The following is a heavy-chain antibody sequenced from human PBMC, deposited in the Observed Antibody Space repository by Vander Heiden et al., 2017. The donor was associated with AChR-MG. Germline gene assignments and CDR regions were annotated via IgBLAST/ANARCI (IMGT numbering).Heavy chain of an antibody. V-gene: IGHV3-23*01. Sequence: EVQLLESGGDLVQPGGSLRLSCAVSGFTFSSYAMSWVRQAPGKGLEWVSRISGSGTGTYYADSVKGRFTVSRDNSQNTLYLYMNSLRAEDTAVYYCAKDLSDGDTAGNWFDPWGQGTLVTISS. CDR1: GFTFSSYA. J-gene: IGHJ5*02. D-gene: IGHD2-21*01. CDR2: ISGSGTGT. CDR3: AKDLSDGDTAGNWFDP.